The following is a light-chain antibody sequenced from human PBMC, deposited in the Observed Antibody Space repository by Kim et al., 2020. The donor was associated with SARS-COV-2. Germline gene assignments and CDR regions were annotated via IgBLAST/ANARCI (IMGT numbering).Light chain of an antibody. Sequence: GAPGQTASITCTGDEGGDKYASWYQQKPGQSPVVVIFGDNRRPSGVPERFSGSNSGNTATLTISGTQAMDEADYYCQAWDSSSYVFGTGTKVTVL. V-gene: IGLV3-1*01. CDR2: GDN. CDR1: EGGDKY. CDR3: QAWDSSSYV. J-gene: IGLJ1*01.